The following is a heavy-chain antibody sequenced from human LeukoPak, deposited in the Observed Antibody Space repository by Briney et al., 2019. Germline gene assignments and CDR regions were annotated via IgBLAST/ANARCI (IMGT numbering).Heavy chain of an antibody. V-gene: IGHV3-21*01. Sequence: GGSLRLSCAASGFTFRSYSMNWVRQAPGKGLEWVSSISDSSTYIYYADSLKGRFTISRDNAKNSLYLQMNSLRAEDTAVYYCARDSTIADPDYWGQGTLVTVSS. J-gene: IGHJ4*02. CDR3: ARDSTIADPDY. CDR1: GFTFRSYS. CDR2: ISDSSTYI. D-gene: IGHD6-13*01.